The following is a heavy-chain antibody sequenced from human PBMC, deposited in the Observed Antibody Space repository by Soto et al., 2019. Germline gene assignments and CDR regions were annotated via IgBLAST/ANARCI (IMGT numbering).Heavy chain of an antibody. CDR3: ARNGTQTGYSYGMDV. V-gene: IGHV1-69*13. CDR2: IIPIFDTA. CDR1: GGTFSDFT. Sequence: GASVMVSCKASGGTFSDFTINWVRQAPGQRLEWMGGIIPIFDTANYAEKFQGRVTITADESTSTSFMEVSSLRSEDTAVYYCARNGTQTGYSYGMDVWGQGTMVTVSS. J-gene: IGHJ6*02. D-gene: IGHD1-1*01.